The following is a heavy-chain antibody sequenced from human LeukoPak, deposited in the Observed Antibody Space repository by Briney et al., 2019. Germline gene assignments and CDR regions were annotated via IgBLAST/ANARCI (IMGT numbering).Heavy chain of an antibody. J-gene: IGHJ4*02. D-gene: IGHD3-22*01. CDR2: ISAYNGNT. Sequence: ASVKVSGKASGYTFTSYGISWVRQAPGQGLEWMGWISAYNGNTNYAQKLQGRVTMTTDTSTSTAYMELRSLRSDDTAVYYCARLPSYYYDSSGHHGGFDYWGQGTLVTVSS. CDR1: GYTFTSYG. V-gene: IGHV1-18*01. CDR3: ARLPSYYYDSSGHHGGFDY.